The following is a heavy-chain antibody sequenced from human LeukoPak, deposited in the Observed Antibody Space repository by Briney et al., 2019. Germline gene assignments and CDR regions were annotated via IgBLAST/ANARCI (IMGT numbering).Heavy chain of an antibody. J-gene: IGHJ6*03. D-gene: IGHD6-19*01. CDR1: GFTFDDYA. Sequence: GRSLRLSCAASGFTFDDYAMHWVRQAPGKGLEWVSGISWNSGSIGYADSVRGRFTISRDNAKNSLYLQMNSLRAEDTALYYCAKDIGQWLVPDYMDVWGKGTTVTVSS. CDR2: ISWNSGSI. V-gene: IGHV3-9*01. CDR3: AKDIGQWLVPDYMDV.